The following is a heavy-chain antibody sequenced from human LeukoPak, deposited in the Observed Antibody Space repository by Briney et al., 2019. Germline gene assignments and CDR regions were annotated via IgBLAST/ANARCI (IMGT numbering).Heavy chain of an antibody. CDR1: GFTFSSYS. CDR2: ISSSSSTI. D-gene: IGHD2-8*01. CDR3: ARDHLYCTNGVCYTADY. Sequence: PGGSLRLSCAASGFTFSSYSMNWVRQAPGKGLEWVSYISSSSSTINYADSVKGRFTISRDNAKNSLYLQMNSLRAEDTAVYYCARDHLYCTNGVCYTADYWGQGTLVTVSS. J-gene: IGHJ4*02. V-gene: IGHV3-48*01.